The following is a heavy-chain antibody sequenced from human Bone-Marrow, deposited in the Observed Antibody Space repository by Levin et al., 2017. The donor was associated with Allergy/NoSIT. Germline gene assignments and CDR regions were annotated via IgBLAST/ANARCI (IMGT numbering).Heavy chain of an antibody. CDR2: ISNSGRTI. V-gene: IGHV3-11*01. D-gene: IGHD2-15*01. Sequence: PGESLKISCAASGFTFSDYYLTWIRQTPGKGLECISYISNSGRTIYYADSVEGRFSISRDNANNSLYLHMSSLRAADTAVYYCARYILLRSCAWVRDDAAVFDLWGLGTMVTVSS. CDR3: ARYILLRSCAWVRDDAAVFDL. CDR1: GFTFSDYY. J-gene: IGHJ3*01.